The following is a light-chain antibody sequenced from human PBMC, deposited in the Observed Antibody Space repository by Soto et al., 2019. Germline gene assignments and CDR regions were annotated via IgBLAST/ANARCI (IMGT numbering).Light chain of an antibody. CDR3: QQYNSYRT. J-gene: IGKJ1*01. V-gene: IGKV1-5*01. Sequence: DIQMPPSANTLSSSVGQRVAITCRASQSISSWLAWYQQKPGKAPKLLIYDASSLESGVPSRFSGSGSGTEFTLTISSLQPDDFATYYCQQYNSYRTFGQGTKVAIK. CDR2: DAS. CDR1: QSISSW.